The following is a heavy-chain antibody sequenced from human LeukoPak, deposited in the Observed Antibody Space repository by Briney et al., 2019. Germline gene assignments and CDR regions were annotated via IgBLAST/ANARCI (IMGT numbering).Heavy chain of an antibody. J-gene: IGHJ4*02. Sequence: GGSLRLSCAASGFTFSSYAMTWVRQAPGKGLEWVSSISGSDGSTYYADSVKGRFTISRDNSKNTLYLQMNSLRAEDTAVYYCAKGAAVAGTLFDYWGQGTLVTVSS. CDR1: GFTFSSYA. V-gene: IGHV3-23*01. D-gene: IGHD6-19*01. CDR3: AKGAAVAGTLFDY. CDR2: ISGSDGST.